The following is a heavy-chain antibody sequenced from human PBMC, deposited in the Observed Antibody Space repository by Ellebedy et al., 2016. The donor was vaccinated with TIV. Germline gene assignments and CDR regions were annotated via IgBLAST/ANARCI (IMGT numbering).Heavy chain of an antibody. V-gene: IGHV3-11*01. D-gene: IGHD2-2*01. CDR2: ISSSGSTI. J-gene: IGHJ5*02. CDR1: GFILSDYA. CDR3: ARDTRFIDQQHNWFDP. Sequence: GGSLRLSCAASGFILSDYAMSWIRQAPGKGLEWVSYISSSGSTIYYADSVKGRFTISRDNAKNSLYLQMNSLRAEDTAVYYCARDTRFIDQQHNWFDPWGQGTLVTVSS.